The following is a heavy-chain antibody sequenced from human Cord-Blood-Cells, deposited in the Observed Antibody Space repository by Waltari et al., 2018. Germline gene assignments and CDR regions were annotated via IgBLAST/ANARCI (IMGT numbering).Heavy chain of an antibody. V-gene: IGHV3-23*01. CDR3: AFEYSSSSGAFDI. D-gene: IGHD6-6*01. CDR1: GFTFRSYA. CDR2: ISGSGGST. J-gene: IGHJ3*02. Sequence: EVPLLASGGGLVQPGGSLRLSCAASGFTFRSYAMSWVRQAPGKGLEWVSAISGSGGSTYYADSVKGRFTISRDNSKNTLYLQMNSLRAEDTAVYYCAFEYSSSSGAFDIWGQGTMVTVSS.